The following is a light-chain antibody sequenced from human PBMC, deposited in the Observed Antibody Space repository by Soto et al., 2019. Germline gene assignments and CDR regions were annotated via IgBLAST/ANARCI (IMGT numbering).Light chain of an antibody. CDR1: QSVATN. CDR3: QQYSDWPWT. V-gene: IGKV3-15*01. CDR2: GAS. Sequence: EIVLTQSPATLSLSPGERATLSCRASQSVATNLAWYQQKPGQPPRLLIYGASTRATGIPARFSGSGSGTEFTLTISSLESEDFAVYYCQQYSDWPWTFGQGTKVEIK. J-gene: IGKJ1*01.